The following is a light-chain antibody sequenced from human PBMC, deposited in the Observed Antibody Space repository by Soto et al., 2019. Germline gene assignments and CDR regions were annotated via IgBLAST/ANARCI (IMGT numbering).Light chain of an antibody. J-gene: IGKJ5*01. CDR1: QSL. CDR3: QQYGNAPIT. Sequence: DIVMTQAPVSLSVTPGQPASISCKSTQSLLAWYQQKPGQAPRLLIYGASSRATGIPDRFSGSGSGTDFTLSISRLEVEDFAVYHCQQYGNAPITFGQGTRLEIK. CDR2: GAS. V-gene: IGKV3-20*01.